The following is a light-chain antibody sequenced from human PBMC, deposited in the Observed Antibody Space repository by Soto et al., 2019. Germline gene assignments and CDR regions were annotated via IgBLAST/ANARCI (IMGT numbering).Light chain of an antibody. CDR1: QSVTNNY. CDR3: QQYSASPYT. V-gene: IGKV3-20*01. Sequence: ESVLTQSPGTLSLSPGERATLSCRATQSVTNNYFAWYQQKPGQSPRLLIYGVSSRATDIPDRFSGSGSGTDFTLTISRLEPEDFAMYYCQQYSASPYTFGQGTKLEI. CDR2: GVS. J-gene: IGKJ2*01.